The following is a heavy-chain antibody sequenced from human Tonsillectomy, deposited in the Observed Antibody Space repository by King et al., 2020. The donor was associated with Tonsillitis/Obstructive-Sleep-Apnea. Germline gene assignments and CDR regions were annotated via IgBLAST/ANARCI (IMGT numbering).Heavy chain of an antibody. CDR2: ISTDNGNT. V-gene: IGHV1-3*04. CDR1: GYTFTGYG. D-gene: IGHD2-15*01. CDR3: AREGSRCYWGIWYHYGMDV. Sequence: VQLVQSGAEVKKPGASVKVSCKASGYTFTGYGMHWVRQAPGQRLEWMGWISTDNGNTEYSQKFQGRVTITRDTSASTAYMELSSLRSEDTAVYYCAREGSRCYWGIWYHYGMDVWGQGTTVTVSS. J-gene: IGHJ6*02.